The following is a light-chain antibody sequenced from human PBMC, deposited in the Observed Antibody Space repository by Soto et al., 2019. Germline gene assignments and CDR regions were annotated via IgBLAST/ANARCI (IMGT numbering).Light chain of an antibody. J-gene: IGKJ2*01. Sequence: DIVMTQSALSLPVTPGEPAPISCRSSQSLLHSDGYNYLDWYLQKPGQSPQLLIYLGSNRASGVPDRCSGSGSGTNFTLKISRVEAGDVGVYYCMQPLQTPYTFGQGTKLEIK. CDR3: MQPLQTPYT. V-gene: IGKV2-28*01. CDR2: LGS. CDR1: QSLLHSDGYNY.